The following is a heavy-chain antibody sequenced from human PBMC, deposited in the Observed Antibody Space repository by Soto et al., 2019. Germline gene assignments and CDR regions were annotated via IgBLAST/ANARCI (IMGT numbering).Heavy chain of an antibody. J-gene: IGHJ4*02. CDR2: ISGSGGST. V-gene: IGHV3-23*01. CDR3: AKGIVYYYDSSGYFAY. D-gene: IGHD3-22*01. CDR1: GFTFRSYA. Sequence: PGGSLRLFCAASGFTFRSYAMSWVRQAPGTGLEWVSAISGSGGSTYYADSVKGRFTISRDNSKNTLYLQMNSLRAEDTAVYYCAKGIVYYYDSSGYFAYWGQGTLVTVSS.